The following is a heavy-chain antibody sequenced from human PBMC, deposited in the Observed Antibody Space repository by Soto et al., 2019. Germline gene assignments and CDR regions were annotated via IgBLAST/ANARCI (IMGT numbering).Heavy chain of an antibody. CDR2: IVPMLGIT. CDR3: ATEKYGAGRVGVFH. J-gene: IGHJ4*02. V-gene: IGHV1-69*08. D-gene: IGHD1-26*01. CDR1: GGTSTIYT. Sequence: QVPLVQSGAEVKRPGSSVKVSCEASGGTSTIYTITWVRQAPGQGLAWMGRIVPMLGITNYGRNFQGRVTFIGDTSTGTAYMYLSSLGFDDTAMFYCATEKYGAGRVGVFHWGQGTQVTVSS.